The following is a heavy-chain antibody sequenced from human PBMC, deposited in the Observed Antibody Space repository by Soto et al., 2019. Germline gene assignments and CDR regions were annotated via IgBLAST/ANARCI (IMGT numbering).Heavy chain of an antibody. V-gene: IGHV4-4*02. CDR1: GGSISSTNW. J-gene: IGHJ4*02. CDR2: IYHSGST. D-gene: IGHD4-17*01. Sequence: SETLSLTCAVSGGSISSTNWWSWVRQPPGKGLEWIGEIYHSGSTNYNPSLKSRVTISVDKSKNQFSLKLSSVTAADTALYYCARTTVTTRLTDYWGQGTLVTVST. CDR3: ARTTVTTRLTDY.